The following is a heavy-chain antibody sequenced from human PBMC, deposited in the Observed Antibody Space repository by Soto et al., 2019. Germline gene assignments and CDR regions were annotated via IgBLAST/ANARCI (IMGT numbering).Heavy chain of an antibody. CDR1: GYTFTSYG. J-gene: IGHJ6*02. D-gene: IGHD6-13*01. CDR2: ISAYNGNT. V-gene: IGHV1-18*04. Sequence: ASVKVSCKASGYTFTSYGISWVRQAPGQGLEWMGWISAYNGNTNYAQKLQGRVTMTTDTSTSTAYMELRSLRSDDTAVYYCARRAAAGTSSYYYYGMDVWGQGTTVTGSS. CDR3: ARRAAAGTSSYYYYGMDV.